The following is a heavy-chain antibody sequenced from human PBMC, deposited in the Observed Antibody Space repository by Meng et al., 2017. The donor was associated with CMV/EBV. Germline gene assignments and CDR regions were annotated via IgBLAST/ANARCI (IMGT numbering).Heavy chain of an antibody. V-gene: IGHV4-4*07. CDR3: ARDLMNCSSTSCANWFDP. J-gene: IGHJ5*02. CDR2: IYTSGST. D-gene: IGHD2-2*01. CDR1: GGSISSYY. Sequence: LGVSGPGLVKPSETLSLTCTVSGGSISSYYWSWIRQPAGKGLEWIGRIYTSGSTNYNPSLKSRVTMSVDTSKNQFSLKLSSVTAADTAVYYCARDLMNCSSTSCANWFDPWGQGTLVTVSS.